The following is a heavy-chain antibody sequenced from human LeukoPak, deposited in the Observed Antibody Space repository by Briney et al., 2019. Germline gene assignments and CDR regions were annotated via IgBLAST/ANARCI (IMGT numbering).Heavy chain of an antibody. V-gene: IGHV4-61*01. D-gene: IGHD2-2*01. Sequence: KPSETLSLTCTVSGGSVSSGSYYWSWIRQPPGKGLEWIGYIYYSGSTSYNPSLKSRVTISADTSKNQFSLKLTSVTAADTAVYYCARMGCSSTSCWWFDPWGQGTLVTVSS. J-gene: IGHJ5*02. CDR1: GGSVSSGSYY. CDR3: ARMGCSSTSCWWFDP. CDR2: IYYSGST.